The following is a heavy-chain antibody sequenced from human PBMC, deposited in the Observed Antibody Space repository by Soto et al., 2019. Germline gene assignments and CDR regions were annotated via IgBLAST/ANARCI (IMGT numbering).Heavy chain of an antibody. CDR3: AYRRGASDTGGVFDP. J-gene: IGHJ5*02. CDR2: VYWNDGR. Sequence: RPKLVNATQTVTLTCTFSGFSFNEKGEGVGWIRQPPGKAPEWLAVVYWNDGRRYNPSLRSRLTITKDTSKNQVLLTMTNMDPVDTATYYFAYRRGASDTGGVFDPWGQGTLVTVSS. CDR1: GFSFNEKGEG. D-gene: IGHD3-3*01. V-gene: IGHV2-5*01.